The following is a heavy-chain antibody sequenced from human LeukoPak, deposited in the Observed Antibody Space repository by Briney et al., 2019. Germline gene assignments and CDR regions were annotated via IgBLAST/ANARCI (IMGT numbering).Heavy chain of an antibody. CDR2: ISSSSSYT. V-gene: IGHV3-21*04. D-gene: IGHD2-2*01. CDR1: GFTFSSYA. Sequence: GGSLRLSCAASGFTFSSYAMSWVRQAREKGLEWVSHISSSSSYTNYADSVKGRLTISRDNAKNSLYLQMNSLRAEDTAVYYCARIGYCSGTSCQNGAFDIWGQGTMVTVSS. CDR3: ARIGYCSGTSCQNGAFDI. J-gene: IGHJ3*02.